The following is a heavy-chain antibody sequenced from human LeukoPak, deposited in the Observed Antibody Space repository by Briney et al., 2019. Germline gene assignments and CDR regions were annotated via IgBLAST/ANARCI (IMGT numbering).Heavy chain of an antibody. D-gene: IGHD3-3*01. V-gene: IGHV3-11*04. Sequence: GGSLRLSCAASGFTFSDYYMSWIRQAPGKGLEWISYISNSGSTIHYAVSVKGRFTISRDNARNSLYLQMNSLRAQDTAVYYCARVTSPYAFDIWGQGTMVTVSS. CDR1: GFTFSDYY. CDR3: ARVTSPYAFDI. J-gene: IGHJ3*02. CDR2: ISNSGSTI.